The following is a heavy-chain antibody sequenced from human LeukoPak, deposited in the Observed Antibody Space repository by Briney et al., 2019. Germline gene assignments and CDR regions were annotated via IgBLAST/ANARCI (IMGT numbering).Heavy chain of an antibody. D-gene: IGHD3-3*01. CDR1: ESTFSSYG. V-gene: IGHV3-48*03. CDR3: ASITIFGVETLDY. Sequence: PGGSLRLSCAASESTFSSYGMHWVRQAPGKGPEWVSYISSSGSTIYYADSVKGRFTISRDNAKNSLYLQMNSLRAEDTAVYYCASITIFGVETLDYWGQGTLVTVSS. J-gene: IGHJ4*02. CDR2: ISSSGSTI.